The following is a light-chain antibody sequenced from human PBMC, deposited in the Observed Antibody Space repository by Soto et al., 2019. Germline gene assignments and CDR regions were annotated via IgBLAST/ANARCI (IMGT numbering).Light chain of an antibody. CDR1: QGISSA. CDR3: QQFQSYALT. J-gene: IGKJ4*01. CDR2: DAS. Sequence: AIQLTQSPSSLSASVGDRVTITCRASQGISSALAWYLHKPGRAPRLLIYDASSLQSGVSSRFSGSGSGTDFTLTISSLQPEDFATYYCQQFQSYALTFGGGTKLEIK. V-gene: IGKV1-13*02.